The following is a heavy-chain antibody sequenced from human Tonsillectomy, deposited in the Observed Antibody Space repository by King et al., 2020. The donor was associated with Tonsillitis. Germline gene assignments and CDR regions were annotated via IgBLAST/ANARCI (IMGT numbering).Heavy chain of an antibody. V-gene: IGHV3-30*18. CDR2: ISYDGSNQ. D-gene: IGHD3-22*01. Sequence: QLVQSGGGVVQPGRSLRLSCAASGFTFSSYGMHWVRQAPGKGLEWVAVISYDGSNQYYADSVKGRFSISRDNSKNTLYLQMNSLRAEDTAVYYCAKDLYDTSGYYFDSWGQGTLVTVSS. J-gene: IGHJ4*02. CDR1: GFTFSSYG. CDR3: AKDLYDTSGYYFDS.